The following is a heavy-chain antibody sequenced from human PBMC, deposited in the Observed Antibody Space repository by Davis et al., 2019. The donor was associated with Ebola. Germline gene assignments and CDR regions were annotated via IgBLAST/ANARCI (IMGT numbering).Heavy chain of an antibody. D-gene: IGHD3-16*01. CDR1: GFTFTDYY. Sequence: ASVKVSCKASGFTFTDYYMHWVRQAPGQGPEWMGWISLNSGSTKYSHNFQGRVTMTRDTSINTAHMVLSGLTSDDTAVYYCARDDKVMHFDFWGQGTLVTVSS. CDR3: ARDDKVMHFDF. J-gene: IGHJ4*02. CDR2: ISLNSGST. V-gene: IGHV1-2*02.